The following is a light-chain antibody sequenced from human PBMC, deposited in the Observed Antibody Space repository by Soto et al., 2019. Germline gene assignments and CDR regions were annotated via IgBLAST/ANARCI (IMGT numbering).Light chain of an antibody. CDR1: QSINSW. CDR3: QQYHSYPWT. Sequence: DIPMTQSPSTLSASVGDRVTITCRASQSINSWLAWYQQKPGKAPKLLIYKASTSESGVPSRFSGSGSETEFTLTVSSLQPDDFAAYYCQQYHSYPWTFGQGTKVEIK. J-gene: IGKJ1*01. V-gene: IGKV1-5*03. CDR2: KAS.